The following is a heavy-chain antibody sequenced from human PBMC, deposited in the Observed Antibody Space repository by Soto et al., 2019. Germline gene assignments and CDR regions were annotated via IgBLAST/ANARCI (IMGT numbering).Heavy chain of an antibody. J-gene: IGHJ5*02. V-gene: IGHV1-2*02. Sequence: ASVKVSCKASGFSFTGYYIHWLRQAPGQGLEWMGWINAHSGGTEYAQKFQGRVTLTRDTSIATAYLTLTSLTSDDTALYYCAKDLTRQLAYWLDPWGQGTQVTI. CDR1: GFSFTGYY. CDR3: AKDLTRQLAYWLDP. D-gene: IGHD6-6*01. CDR2: INAHSGGT.